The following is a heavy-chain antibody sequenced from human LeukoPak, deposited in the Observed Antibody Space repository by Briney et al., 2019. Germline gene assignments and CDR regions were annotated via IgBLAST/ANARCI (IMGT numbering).Heavy chain of an antibody. CDR3: ARDNGVYMSAFRGVSVTSGYNYFDP. D-gene: IGHD3-16*02. CDR1: GGSISSSSYY. J-gene: IGHJ5*02. Sequence: SETLSLTCTVSGGSISSSSYYWGWIRQPPGKGLEWIGSIYYSGTTYYNPSLKSRVTISVDTSKNQFSLKLSSVTAADTAVYYCARDNGVYMSAFRGVSVTSGYNYFDPWGQGILVTVSS. CDR2: IYYSGTT. V-gene: IGHV4-39*02.